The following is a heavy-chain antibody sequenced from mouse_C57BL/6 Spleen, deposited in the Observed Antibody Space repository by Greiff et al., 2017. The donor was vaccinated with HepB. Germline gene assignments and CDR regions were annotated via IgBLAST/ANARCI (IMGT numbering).Heavy chain of an antibody. V-gene: IGHV5-16*01. CDR3: ARWGDHGFAY. J-gene: IGHJ3*01. CDR2: INYDGSST. CDR1: GFTFSDYY. Sequence: EVKVVESEGGLVQPGSSMKLSCTASGFTFSDYYMAWVRQVPEKGLEWVANINYDGSSTYYLDSLKSRFIISRDNAKNILYLQMSSLKSEDTATYYCARWGDHGFAYWGQGTLVTVSA.